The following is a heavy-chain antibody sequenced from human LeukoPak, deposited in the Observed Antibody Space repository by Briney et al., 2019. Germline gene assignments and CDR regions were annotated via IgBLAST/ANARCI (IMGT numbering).Heavy chain of an antibody. D-gene: IGHD6-13*01. V-gene: IGHV3-30-3*01. CDR1: GFTFSSYA. CDR2: ISYDGSNK. J-gene: IGHJ4*02. CDR3: AREVYSSSWTLDY. Sequence: SGGSLRLSCAASGFTFSSYAMHWVRQAPGKGLEWVAVISYDGSNKYYADSVKGRFTISRDNAKNSLYLQMNSLRAEDTAVYYCAREVYSSSWTLDYWGQGTLVTVSS.